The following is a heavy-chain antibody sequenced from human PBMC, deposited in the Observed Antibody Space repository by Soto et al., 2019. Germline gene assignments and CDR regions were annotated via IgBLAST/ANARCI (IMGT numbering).Heavy chain of an antibody. V-gene: IGHV3-30-3*01. CDR3: ARNYFDSSGFGFYFDH. CDR2: ISYDGSNK. D-gene: IGHD3-22*01. Sequence: QVQLVESGGGVVQPGRSLRLSCAASGFTFSSYAMHWVRQAPGKGLEWVAVISYDGSNKYYSDSVKGRFTISRDNSKNTLYLQMNSLRAEDTAVYYCARNYFDSSGFGFYFDHWGQGTLITVSS. CDR1: GFTFSSYA. J-gene: IGHJ4*02.